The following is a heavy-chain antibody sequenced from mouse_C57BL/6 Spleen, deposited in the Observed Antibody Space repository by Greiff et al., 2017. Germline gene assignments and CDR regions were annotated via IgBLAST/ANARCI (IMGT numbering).Heavy chain of an antibody. D-gene: IGHD4-1*01. CDR3: ARSNWDPYWYFDV. CDR2: IYPGDGDT. CDR1: GYAFSSSW. Sequence: QVQLKQSGPELVKPGASVKISCKASGYAFSSSWMNWVKQRPGKGLEWIGRIYPGDGDTNYNGKFKGKATLTADKSSSRAYMQLSRLTSEDSAVYFCARSNWDPYWYFDVWGTGTTVTVSS. V-gene: IGHV1-82*01. J-gene: IGHJ1*03.